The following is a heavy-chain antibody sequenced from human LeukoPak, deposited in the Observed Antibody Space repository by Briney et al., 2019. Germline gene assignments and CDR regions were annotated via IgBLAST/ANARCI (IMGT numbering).Heavy chain of an antibody. CDR3: AREAFTMVRGVIIESYYNYYGMDV. CDR1: GGSFSNYY. CDR2: INHSGST. D-gene: IGHD3-10*01. Sequence: SETLSLTCAVYGGSFSNYYWSWIRQPPGKGLEWIGEINHSGSTNYNPSLKSRVTISVDTSKNQFSLKLSSVTAADTAAYYCAREAFTMVRGVIIESYYNYYGMDVWGKGTTVTVSS. V-gene: IGHV4-34*01. J-gene: IGHJ6*04.